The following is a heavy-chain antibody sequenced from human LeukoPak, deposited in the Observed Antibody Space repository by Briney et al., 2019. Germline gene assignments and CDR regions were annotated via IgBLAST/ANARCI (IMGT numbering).Heavy chain of an antibody. CDR3: AKVAPDYGSGRGNWFDP. Sequence: GRSLRLSCAASGFTFSSYGMHWVRQAPGKGLEWVAVISYDGSNKYYADSVKGRFTISRDNSKNTLYLQMNSLRAEDTAVYYCAKVAPDYGSGRGNWFDPWGQGTPVTVPA. D-gene: IGHD3-10*01. V-gene: IGHV3-30*18. J-gene: IGHJ5*02. CDR2: ISYDGSNK. CDR1: GFTFSSYG.